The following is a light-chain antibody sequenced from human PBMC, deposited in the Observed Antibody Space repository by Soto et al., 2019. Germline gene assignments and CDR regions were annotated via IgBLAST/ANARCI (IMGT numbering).Light chain of an antibody. CDR2: EVS. Sequence: QSALTQPPSASGSPGQSVTISCTGTSSDVGGYNYVSWYQQYPGKAPKLMIYEVSKRPSGVPGRFSGSKSGKTASLTVSGLQAEDEADYYCSSYAGSDIWVFGGGTKVTVL. CDR1: SSDVGGYNY. CDR3: SSYAGSDIWV. V-gene: IGLV2-8*01. J-gene: IGLJ3*02.